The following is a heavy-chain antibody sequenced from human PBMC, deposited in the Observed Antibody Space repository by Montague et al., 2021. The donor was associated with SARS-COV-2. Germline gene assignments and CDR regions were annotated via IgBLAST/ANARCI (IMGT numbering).Heavy chain of an antibody. CDR2: IYYSGST. Sequence: SETLSLTCTVSGGSISSYYWNWIRQSPGTGLEWIGYIYYSGSTKYNPSFKSRVTMLVDTSKRQMSLRLNSVAAADTAVYYCAGDRGRFWHFDLWGRGTLVTVSS. J-gene: IGHJ2*01. D-gene: IGHD5-12*01. CDR3: AGDRGRFWHFDL. CDR1: GGSISSYY. V-gene: IGHV4-59*01.